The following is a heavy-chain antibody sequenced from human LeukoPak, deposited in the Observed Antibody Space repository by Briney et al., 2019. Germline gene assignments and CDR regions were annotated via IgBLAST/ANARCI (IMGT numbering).Heavy chain of an antibody. J-gene: IGHJ4*02. Sequence: GGSLRLSCAASGFTFTSYWMNWVRQAPGLGLEWVAIIKQDGSEKYYVDSVKGRFTISRDNAKNSLYLQMNSLRAEDTAVYYCARDPDRDGVDYWGQGTLVTVSS. D-gene: IGHD1-14*01. CDR2: IKQDGSEK. CDR1: GFTFTSYW. V-gene: IGHV3-7*01. CDR3: ARDPDRDGVDY.